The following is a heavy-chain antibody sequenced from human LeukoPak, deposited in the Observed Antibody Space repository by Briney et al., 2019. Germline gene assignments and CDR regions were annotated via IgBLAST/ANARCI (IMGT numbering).Heavy chain of an antibody. CDR2: ISSSSSYI. J-gene: IGHJ4*02. V-gene: IGHV3-21*01. CDR1: GFTFSSYS. Sequence: GGSLRLSCAASGFTFSSYSMNWVRQAPGKGLEWVSSISSSSSYIYYADSVKGRFTISRDNAGNSLFLQMNSLRAEDTAVYYCARDVQVATIYPLDYWGQGTLVTVSS. CDR3: ARDVQVATIYPLDY. D-gene: IGHD5-12*01.